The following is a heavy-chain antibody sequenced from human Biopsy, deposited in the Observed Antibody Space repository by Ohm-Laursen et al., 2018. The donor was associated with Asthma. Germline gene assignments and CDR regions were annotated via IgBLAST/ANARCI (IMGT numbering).Heavy chain of an antibody. CDR1: GITFSTYG. CDR2: IWYDGRKK. J-gene: IGHJ6*02. Sequence: SLRLSCAAFGITFSTYGMHWVRQAPGKGLEWVSFIWYDGRKKTYADSVKGRFTISRDNSKNTLYLQMNSLRAEGTAVYYCARKIAARGGMGVWGQGTTVTVSS. CDR3: ARKIAARGGMGV. D-gene: IGHD6-6*01. V-gene: IGHV3-33*01.